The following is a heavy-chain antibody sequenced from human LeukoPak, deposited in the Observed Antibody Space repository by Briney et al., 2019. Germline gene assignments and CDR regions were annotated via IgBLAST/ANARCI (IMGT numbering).Heavy chain of an antibody. Sequence: PGGSLRLSCAASGXNFTIFAMSWVRQAPGKGLDWVSAISGSGGRTYYADSVQGRFTISRDNSKNTLYLQMNSLRAEDTAVYYCAKDRGYWGQGTLVTVSS. V-gene: IGHV3-23*01. J-gene: IGHJ4*02. CDR2: ISGSGGRT. CDR1: GXNFTIFA. CDR3: AKDRGY.